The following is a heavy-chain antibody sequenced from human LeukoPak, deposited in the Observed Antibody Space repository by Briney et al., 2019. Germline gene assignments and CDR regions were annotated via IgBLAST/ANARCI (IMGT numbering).Heavy chain of an antibody. J-gene: IGHJ6*04. CDR3: AELGITMIGGV. Sequence: GGSLRLSCAASGFSFSSYTMNWVRQAPGKGLEWVSYISSSGSTMYYADSAKGRFTVSRDNAKNSLYLQMNSLRAEDTAVYYCAELGITMIGGVWGKGTTVTISS. CDR2: ISSSGSTM. V-gene: IGHV3-48*03. CDR1: GFSFSSYT. D-gene: IGHD3-10*02.